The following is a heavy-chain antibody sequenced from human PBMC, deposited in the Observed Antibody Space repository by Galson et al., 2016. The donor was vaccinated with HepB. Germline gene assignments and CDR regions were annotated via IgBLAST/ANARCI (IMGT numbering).Heavy chain of an antibody. CDR2: IDPSDSYI. CDR3: ARRPGGDYYFDH. Sequence: SGAEVKKPGESLRISCKGSGYDFGSYWITWVRQRPGKGLEWMGRIDPSDSYINYNPSFEGHVTISSDKSIDTAYRQWSGLKASDTAMYYCARRPGGDYYFDHWGQGTLVTVSS. D-gene: IGHD3-16*01. V-gene: IGHV5-10-1*01. CDR1: GYDFGSYW. J-gene: IGHJ4*02.